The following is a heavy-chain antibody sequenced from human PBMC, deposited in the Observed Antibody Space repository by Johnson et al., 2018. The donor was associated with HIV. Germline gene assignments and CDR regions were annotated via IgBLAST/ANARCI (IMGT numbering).Heavy chain of an antibody. D-gene: IGHD5-24*01. J-gene: IGHJ3*02. CDR2: IGTAGDT. Sequence: VQLVESGGGLVQPGGSLRLSCAASGFTFSSYDMHWVRQATGKGLEWVSAIGTAGDTYYPGSVKGRFTISRENAKNSLYLQMNSLRAGDTAVYYCAFPTGATTAFDIWGQGTMVTVSS. CDR1: GFTFSSYD. V-gene: IGHV3-13*01. CDR3: AFPTGATTAFDI.